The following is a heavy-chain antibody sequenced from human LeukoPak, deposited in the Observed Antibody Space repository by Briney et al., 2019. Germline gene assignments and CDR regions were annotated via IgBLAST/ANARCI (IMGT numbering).Heavy chain of an antibody. CDR1: GFTFSEHY. J-gene: IGHJ4*02. CDR2: IKNKANSYTT. Sequence: PGGSLRLSCAASGFTFSEHYMDWVRQAPGKGLEWVGRIKNKANSYTTEYVASVKGRFTFSRDDSKNSLYLQMSSLRTEDTAVYYCVRVGLGATTRMFDYWGQGALVTVSS. CDR3: VRVGLGATTRMFDY. D-gene: IGHD1-26*01. V-gene: IGHV3-72*01.